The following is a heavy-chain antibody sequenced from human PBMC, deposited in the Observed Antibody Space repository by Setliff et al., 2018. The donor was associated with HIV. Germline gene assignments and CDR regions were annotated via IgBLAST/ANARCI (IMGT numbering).Heavy chain of an antibody. Sequence: KPSETLSLTCAVYGGSFSGYYWSWIRQPPGKGLEWIGEIIQSGTTNYNPSLRSRLTMSLDTSKSQFSLNLTSVTAADTAVYYCARSHRPRLVDYWGQGTLVVVSS. V-gene: IGHV4-34*12. CDR2: IIQSGTT. J-gene: IGHJ4*02. CDR3: ARSHRPRLVDY. D-gene: IGHD6-19*01. CDR1: GGSFSGYY.